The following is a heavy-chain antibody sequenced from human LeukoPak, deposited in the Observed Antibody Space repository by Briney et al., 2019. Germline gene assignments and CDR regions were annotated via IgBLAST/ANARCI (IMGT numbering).Heavy chain of an antibody. CDR2: IIPIFGTA. CDR3: ARGPELERFDY. V-gene: IGHV1-69*05. Sequence: ASVKVSCKASGGTFSSYAISWVRQAPGQGLEWMGGIIPIFGTANYAQKFQGRVTITTDESTSTAYTELSSLRSEDTAVYYCARGPELERFDYWGQGTLVTVSS. D-gene: IGHD1-1*01. CDR1: GGTFSSYA. J-gene: IGHJ4*02.